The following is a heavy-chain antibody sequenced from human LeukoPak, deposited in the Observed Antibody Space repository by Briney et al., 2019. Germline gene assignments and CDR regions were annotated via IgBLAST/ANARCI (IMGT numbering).Heavy chain of an antibody. J-gene: IGHJ6*03. CDR3: ARAVIRASNGGSHYYYMDV. V-gene: IGHV4-4*07. D-gene: IGHD5-18*01. Sequence: SETLSLTCTVSGDSISNFYWSWIRQPAGKGPEWIGRIYTSGSTNYNPSLKSRVTMSVDTSKNQFSLKLSSVTAADTAVYYCARAVIRASNGGSHYYYMDVWGKGTTVIVSS. CDR2: IYTSGST. CDR1: GDSISNFY.